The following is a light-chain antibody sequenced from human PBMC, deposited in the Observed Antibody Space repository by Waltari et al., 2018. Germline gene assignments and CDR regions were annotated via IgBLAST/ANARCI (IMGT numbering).Light chain of an antibody. J-gene: IGKJ4*01. Sequence: DIQMTQSPPSLSASVGDRVTITCRASQSISSYLNWYQQKPGKAPKLLISAASSLQSGVPTRFSGSESGTNFTLTISSLQPEDFATYYCQQSFSTPLTFGGGTKVEIK. CDR1: QSISSY. CDR3: QQSFSTPLT. V-gene: IGKV1-39*01. CDR2: AAS.